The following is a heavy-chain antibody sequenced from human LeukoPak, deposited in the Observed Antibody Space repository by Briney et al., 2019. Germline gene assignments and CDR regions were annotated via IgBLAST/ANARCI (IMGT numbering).Heavy chain of an antibody. D-gene: IGHD6-13*01. Sequence: PSETLSLTCTVSGGSISSGSYHWGWIRQPPGKGLEWIGEINHSGSTNYNPSLKSRVTISVDTSKNQFSLKLSSVTAADTAVYYCARGRPTPRDLYSSSWYPRAFDIWGQGTMVTVSS. V-gene: IGHV4-39*07. CDR2: INHSGST. J-gene: IGHJ3*02. CDR3: ARGRPTPRDLYSSSWYPRAFDI. CDR1: GGSISSGSYH.